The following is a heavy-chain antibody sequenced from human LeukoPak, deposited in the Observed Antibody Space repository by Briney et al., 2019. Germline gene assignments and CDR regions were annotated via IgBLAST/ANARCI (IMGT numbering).Heavy chain of an antibody. V-gene: IGHV1-8*01. CDR2: MNPNSGNT. J-gene: IGHJ5*02. CDR3: ARGPLSWELLPGWFDP. D-gene: IGHD1-26*01. CDR1: GYTFTSYD. Sequence: ASVKVSCKASGYTFTSYDINWVRQATGQGLEWMGWMNPNSGNTGYAQKFQGRVTMTRNTSISTAYMELSSLRSEDTAVYYCARGPLSWELLPGWFDPWGQGTLVTVS.